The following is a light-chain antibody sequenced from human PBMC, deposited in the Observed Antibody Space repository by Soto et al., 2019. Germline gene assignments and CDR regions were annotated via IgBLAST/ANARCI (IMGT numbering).Light chain of an antibody. CDR2: AAS. CDR3: QQSYSTPLT. Sequence: SQMTQSPSSLSASVGGRFTITCRASQSISSYLNWYQQKPGKAPKILIYAASSLQSGVPSRFSGSGYGTDFTLTISSLQPEDFATYYCQQSYSTPLTFGGGTKVDIK. J-gene: IGKJ4*01. CDR1: QSISSY. V-gene: IGKV1-39*01.